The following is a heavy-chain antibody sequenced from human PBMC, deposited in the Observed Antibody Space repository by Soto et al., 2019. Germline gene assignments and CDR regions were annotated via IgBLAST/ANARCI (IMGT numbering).Heavy chain of an antibody. J-gene: IGHJ5*02. CDR1: GGPIRSYY. D-gene: IGHD3-10*02. CDR3: AKEFSRFGGPSSFDP. Sequence: PSETLSLTCTVSGGPIRSYYWSWIRQPPGKGLEWIGYIYDIGSTNYNPSLKSRVTISVDTSKNHFSLKLSSVTAADTAVYYCAKEFSRFGGPSSFDPWGQGTLVTVSS. V-gene: IGHV4-59*01. CDR2: IYDIGST.